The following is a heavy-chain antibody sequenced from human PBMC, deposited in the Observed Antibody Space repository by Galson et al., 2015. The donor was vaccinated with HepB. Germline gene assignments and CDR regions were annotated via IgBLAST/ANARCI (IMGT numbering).Heavy chain of an antibody. V-gene: IGHV3-21*01. CDR2: ISSGSRYI. CDR1: GFTFSSYN. J-gene: IGHJ4*02. Sequence: SLRLSCAASGFTFSSYNVNWVRQAPGKGLEWVSSISSGSRYIYYADSVKGQFTISRDNAKNSLYLQMNSLRAEDTAVYYCARPLGDYLTRGIGYWGQETLVTVSS. CDR3: ARPLGDYLTRGIGY. D-gene: IGHD4-17*01.